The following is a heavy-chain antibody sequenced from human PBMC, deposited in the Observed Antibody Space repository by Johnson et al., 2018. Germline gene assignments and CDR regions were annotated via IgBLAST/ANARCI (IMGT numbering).Heavy chain of an antibody. CDR2: ISYDGSNK. CDR3: AKDLTRFWSGYYNGYMDV. Sequence: QVQLVESGGGVVQPGRSLRLSCAASGFTFSSYGMHWVRQAPGKGLAWVAVISYDGSNKYYADSVKGRFTISRDNSKNTLYLQMNSLRAEDTAVYYCAKDLTRFWSGYYNGYMDVWGKGTTVTVSS. J-gene: IGHJ6*03. V-gene: IGHV3-30*18. CDR1: GFTFSSYG. D-gene: IGHD3-3*01.